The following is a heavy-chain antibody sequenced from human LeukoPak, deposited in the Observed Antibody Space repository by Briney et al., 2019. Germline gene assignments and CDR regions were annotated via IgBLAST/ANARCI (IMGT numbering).Heavy chain of an antibody. CDR3: ARLWDSTGLYFYYYMDV. V-gene: IGHV4-39*01. CDR2: YHIGNT. J-gene: IGHJ6*03. D-gene: IGHD6-19*01. CDR1: GVSIRGDTYY. Sequence: SETLCLTCTVSGVSIRGDTYYWGWIRQPPGKGLEWIGNYHIGNTYYNPSLKSRVTISEDTSKNQFSLRVNSVTAADTAVYYCARLWDSTGLYFYYYMDVWGEETTVTVSS.